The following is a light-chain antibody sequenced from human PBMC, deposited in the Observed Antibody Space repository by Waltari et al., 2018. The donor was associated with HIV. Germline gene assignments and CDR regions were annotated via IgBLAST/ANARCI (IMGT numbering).Light chain of an antibody. CDR2: VAS. J-gene: IGKJ4*01. CDR1: QSVGSA. CDR3: QQYNKWPLT. Sequence: EIVMTQSPATLSVSPGERVALSCRASQSVGSALAWYQQKPGQVPRLLIYVASTRATGVPARFSGGGSETEFTLTISSLQSEDFAVYYCQQYNKWPLTFGGGTKVEIK. V-gene: IGKV3-15*01.